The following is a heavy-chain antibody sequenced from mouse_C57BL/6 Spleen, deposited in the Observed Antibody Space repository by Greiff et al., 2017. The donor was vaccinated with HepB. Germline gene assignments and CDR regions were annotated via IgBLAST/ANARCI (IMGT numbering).Heavy chain of an antibody. CDR2: IYPRSGNT. CDR1: GYTFTSYG. Sequence: VQLQQSGAELARPGASVKLSCKASGYTFTSYGISWVKQRTGQGLEWIGEIYPRSGNTYYNEKFKGKATLTADKSSSTAYMELRSLTSEDSAVYYCAASQDGPPWYFDVWGTGTTVTVST. D-gene: IGHD2-3*01. V-gene: IGHV1-81*01. J-gene: IGHJ1*03. CDR3: AASQDGPPWYFDV.